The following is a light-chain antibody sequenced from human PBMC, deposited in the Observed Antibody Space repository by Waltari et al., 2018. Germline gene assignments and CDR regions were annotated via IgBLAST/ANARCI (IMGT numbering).Light chain of an antibody. CDR3: AAWDDSLSGVV. CDR1: SSNIGSNY. Sequence: QSVLTQPPSASGPPGPRVTISCSGSSSNIGSNYVTWYQQPPGTAPKLLIYRNNQRPSGVPDRFSGSKSGTSASLAISGLRSEDEADYYCAAWDDSLSGVVFGGGTKLTVL. V-gene: IGLV1-47*01. CDR2: RNN. J-gene: IGLJ2*01.